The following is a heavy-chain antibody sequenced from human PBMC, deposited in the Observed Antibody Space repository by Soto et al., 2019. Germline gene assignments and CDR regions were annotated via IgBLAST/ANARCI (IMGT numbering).Heavy chain of an antibody. CDR2: IRSKAYGGTA. J-gene: IGHJ6*02. V-gene: IGHV3-49*04. D-gene: IGHD1-26*01. Sequence: GGSLRLSCTGSGFTWGDYAMNWVRQAPGKGLEWVGFIRSKAYGGTAEYAASVKGRFTILRDDSKTIASLQMNSLKTEDTAVFYCARSLLNGMDVWGQGTAVTVSS. CDR3: ARSLLNGMDV. CDR1: GFTWGDYA.